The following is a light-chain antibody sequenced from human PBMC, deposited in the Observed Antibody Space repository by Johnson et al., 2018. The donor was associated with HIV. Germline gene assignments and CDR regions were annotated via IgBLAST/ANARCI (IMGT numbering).Light chain of an antibody. CDR2: KNN. CDR3: GTWGSSLGGFA. V-gene: IGLV1-51*02. Sequence: QSVLTQPPSVSAAPGQRVTISCSGASSTFGNSYISWYQLLPGSPPKLLAFKNNDRPPGIPDRFSGSKYGTSATLGFTGLQTGDEADYYCGTWGSSLGGFAFGTGTKVTVL. J-gene: IGLJ1*01. CDR1: SSTFGNSY.